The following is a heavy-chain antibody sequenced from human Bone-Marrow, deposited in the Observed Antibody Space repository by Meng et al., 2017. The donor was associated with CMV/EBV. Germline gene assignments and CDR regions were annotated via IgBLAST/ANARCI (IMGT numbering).Heavy chain of an antibody. CDR3: ARLFKRLDIVVVPAAIEYYFDY. D-gene: IGHD2-2*03. CDR1: GDSVSSNSAA. Sequence: SETLSLTCAISGDSVSSNSAAWNWIRQSPSRGLEWLGRTYYRSKWYNDYAVSVKSRITINPDTSKNQFSLQLNSVTPEDTAVYYCARLFKRLDIVVVPAAIEYYFDYWGQGTLVTVSS. V-gene: IGHV6-1*01. CDR2: TYYRSKWYN. J-gene: IGHJ4*02.